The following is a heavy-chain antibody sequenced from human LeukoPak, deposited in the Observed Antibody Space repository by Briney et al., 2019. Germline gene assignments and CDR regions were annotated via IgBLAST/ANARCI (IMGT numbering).Heavy chain of an antibody. J-gene: IGHJ2*01. D-gene: IGHD3-16*01. CDR3: VSYEQKQSDWYFDL. CDR1: GFSVSGKY. Sequence: PGGSLRLSCAASGFSVSGKYLTWVRQAPGKGLEWVSLIYANGNTDYADSVKGRFTISRDISKNTIYLQMNSLRADDTAVYYCVSYEQKQSDWYFDLWGRGTLVTVSS. CDR2: IYANGNT. V-gene: IGHV3-53*01.